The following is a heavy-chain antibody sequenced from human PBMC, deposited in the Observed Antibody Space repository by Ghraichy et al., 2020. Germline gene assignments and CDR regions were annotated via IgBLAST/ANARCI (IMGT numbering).Heavy chain of an antibody. CDR3: ARSHGPYQLLNYAGAFDI. D-gene: IGHD2-2*01. CDR1: GGTFSSYA. J-gene: IGHJ3*02. CDR2: IIPIFGTA. V-gene: IGHV1-69*13. Sequence: SVKVSCKASGGTFSSYAISWVRQAPGQGLEWMGGIIPIFGTANYAQKFQGRVTITADESTSTAYMELSSLRSEVTAVYYCARSHGPYQLLNYAGAFDIWGQGTMVTVSS.